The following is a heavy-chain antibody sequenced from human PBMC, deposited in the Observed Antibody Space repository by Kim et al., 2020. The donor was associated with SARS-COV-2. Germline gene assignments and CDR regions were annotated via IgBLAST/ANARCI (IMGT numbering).Heavy chain of an antibody. D-gene: IGHD2-2*01. Sequence: ASVKVSCKVFGYTLSKVSIHWVRQSPGKGLEWMGGFDPEDGGTVHDQKFQGRVTMTDDSPTDTSYLELRSLISEDTAVYYCATGFLSSPVSRIYHPRSRAMDVWGQGTTVTVSS. J-gene: IGHJ6*02. CDR3: ATGFLSSPVSRIYHPRSRAMDV. CDR2: FDPEDGGT. CDR1: GYTLSKVS. V-gene: IGHV1-24*01.